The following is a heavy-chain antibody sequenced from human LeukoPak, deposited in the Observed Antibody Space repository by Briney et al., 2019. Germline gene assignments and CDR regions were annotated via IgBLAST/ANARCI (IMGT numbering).Heavy chain of an antibody. CDR2: ISTSGST. V-gene: IGHV4-4*07. Sequence: PSEILFVTCTVSGGSSSGLYWGWIRQPDGMGLEWIGRISTSGSTHYSPSLKSRVTMSVDTSRNQFSLNLSSVAAADTAVYYCAREGQQRPLDYWGRGTLVTVSS. CDR3: AREGQQRPLDY. D-gene: IGHD6-25*01. J-gene: IGHJ4*01. CDR1: GGSSSGLY.